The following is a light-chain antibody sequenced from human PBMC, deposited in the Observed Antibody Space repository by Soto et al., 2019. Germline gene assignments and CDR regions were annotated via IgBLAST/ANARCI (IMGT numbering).Light chain of an antibody. CDR1: QSVSNNY. Sequence: ELVLTQSPGTRSLSLGERATLSCRASQSVSNNYLAWYQQKPGQAPRLLIYGASSRATGIPDRFSGSGSGTDFTLTISRLEPEDFAVYYCQQYGSSPPITFGQGTRLEIK. J-gene: IGKJ5*01. CDR2: GAS. V-gene: IGKV3-20*01. CDR3: QQYGSSPPIT.